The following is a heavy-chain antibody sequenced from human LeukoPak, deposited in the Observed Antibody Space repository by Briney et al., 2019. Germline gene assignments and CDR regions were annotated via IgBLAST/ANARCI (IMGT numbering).Heavy chain of an antibody. Sequence: GGSLRLSCAASGFTISSYWMSWVRQVPGKGLESVAHIKHDGSETYYVDTVRGRFIISRDNAKNSLYLQMNSLRVADTAVYHCARGPTDFDASDIWGHGTLVTVSS. V-gene: IGHV3-7*01. CDR3: ARGPTDFDASDI. CDR2: IKHDGSET. CDR1: GFTISSYW. J-gene: IGHJ3*02.